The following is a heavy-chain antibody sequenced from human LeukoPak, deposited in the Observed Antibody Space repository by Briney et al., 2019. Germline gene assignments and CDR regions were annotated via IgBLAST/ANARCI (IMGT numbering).Heavy chain of an antibody. CDR1: GGSISSGGYY. CDR3: ARRGSSSGWYETSFDAFDI. V-gene: IGHV4-31*03. D-gene: IGHD6-19*01. J-gene: IGHJ3*02. CDR2: IYYSGST. Sequence: SQTLSLTCTVSGGSISSGGYYWSWIRQHPGKGLEWIGYIYYSGSTYYNPSLKSRVTISVDTSKNQFSLKLSSVTASDTAMYYCARRGSSSGWYETSFDAFDIWGQGTMVTVSS.